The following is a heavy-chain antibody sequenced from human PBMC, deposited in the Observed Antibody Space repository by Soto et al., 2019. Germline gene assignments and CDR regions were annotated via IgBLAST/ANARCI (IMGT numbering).Heavy chain of an antibody. CDR1: GGSISSYY. V-gene: IGHV4-30-4*01. J-gene: IGHJ5*02. Sequence: PSETLSLTCTVSGGSISSYYWSWIRQPPGKGLEWIGYIYYSGSTYYNPSLKSRVTISVDTSKNQFSLKLSSVTAADTAVYYCARHVDTAMVPWGQGTLVTVSS. CDR2: IYYSGST. CDR3: ARHVDTAMVP. D-gene: IGHD5-18*01.